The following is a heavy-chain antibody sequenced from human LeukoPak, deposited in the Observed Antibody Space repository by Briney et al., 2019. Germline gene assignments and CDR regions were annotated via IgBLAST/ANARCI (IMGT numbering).Heavy chain of an antibody. Sequence: SETLSLTCTVSGGSIITYYWSWIRQPAGKGLEWIGRIYTSGTTNYNPSLKSRVTMSVDTSKNQFSLKLSSVTAADTAVYYCARDSHGDYDSSGYLPFDYWGQGTLVTVSS. J-gene: IGHJ4*02. CDR1: GGSIITYY. D-gene: IGHD3-22*01. V-gene: IGHV4-4*07. CDR2: IYTSGTT. CDR3: ARDSHGDYDSSGYLPFDY.